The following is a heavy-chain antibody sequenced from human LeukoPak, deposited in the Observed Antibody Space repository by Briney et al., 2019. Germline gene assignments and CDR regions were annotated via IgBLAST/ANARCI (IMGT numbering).Heavy chain of an antibody. CDR3: PVAATGY. CDR1: GFTFSNAW. D-gene: IGHD6-19*01. Sequence: GGSLRLSCAASGFTFSNAWMIWVRQAPGKGREGFGRIKSKTDGGTTDYAAPVKGRFTISRDDSKNTLYLQMNSLKTEDIAVYYCPVAATGYWGQGTLVTVSS. V-gene: IGHV3-15*01. CDR2: IKSKTDGGTT. J-gene: IGHJ4*02.